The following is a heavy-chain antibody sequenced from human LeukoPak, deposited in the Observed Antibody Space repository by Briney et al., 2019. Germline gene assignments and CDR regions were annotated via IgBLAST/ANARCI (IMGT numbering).Heavy chain of an antibody. V-gene: IGHV3-11*04. J-gene: IGHJ4*02. CDR2: ISSSGSTI. Sequence: GGSLRLSCAASRFTFSDYYMSWIRQAPGKGLEWVSYISSSGSTIYYADSVKGRFTISRDNARNSLYLQMNSLRAEDTAVYYCARDPPHYDFWSGYYVDYWGQGTLVTVSS. CDR1: RFTFSDYY. CDR3: ARDPPHYDFWSGYYVDY. D-gene: IGHD3-3*01.